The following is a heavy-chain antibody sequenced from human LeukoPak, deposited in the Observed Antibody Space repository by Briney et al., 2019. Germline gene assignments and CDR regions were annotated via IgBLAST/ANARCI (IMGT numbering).Heavy chain of an antibody. V-gene: IGHV3-74*01. CDR2: INSDGSST. D-gene: IGHD6-13*01. CDR1: AFTFSSYW. Sequence: GGSLRLSCAASAFTFSSYWMHWVRQAPGKGLVWVSRINSDGSSTSYADSVKGRFTISRDNAKNTLYLQMNSLRAEDTAVYYCARDRRIAAAGLGVAHPFDYWGQGTLVTVSS. J-gene: IGHJ4*02. CDR3: ARDRRIAAAGLGVAHPFDY.